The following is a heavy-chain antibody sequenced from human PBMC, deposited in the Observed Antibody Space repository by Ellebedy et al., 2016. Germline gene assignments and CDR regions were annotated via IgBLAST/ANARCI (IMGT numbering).Heavy chain of an antibody. V-gene: IGHV3-48*02. J-gene: IGHJ4*02. CDR3: ARVPASRDIKGVEFDY. CDR2: ISSSSSTI. CDR1: GFTFSSYS. D-gene: IGHD2-2*01. Sequence: GESLKISXAASGFTFSSYSMNWVRQAPGKGLEWVSYISSSSSTIYYADSGKGRFTISRDNAKNSLYLQMNSLRDEDTAVYYCARVPASRDIKGVEFDYWGQGTLVTVSS.